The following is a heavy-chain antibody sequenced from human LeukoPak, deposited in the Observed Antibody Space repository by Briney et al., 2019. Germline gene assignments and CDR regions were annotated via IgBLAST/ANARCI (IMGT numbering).Heavy chain of an antibody. D-gene: IGHD3-22*01. Sequence: NPSETLSLTCAVSGGSISSNNWWGCVRQPPGKGLEWIGYIYYSGSTYYNPSLKSRVTISVDTSKNQFSLRLSSVTAADTAVYYCARAGSSGYWFDYWGQGTLVTVSS. J-gene: IGHJ4*02. CDR3: ARAGSSGYWFDY. V-gene: IGHV4-4*02. CDR2: IYYSGST. CDR1: GGSISSNNW.